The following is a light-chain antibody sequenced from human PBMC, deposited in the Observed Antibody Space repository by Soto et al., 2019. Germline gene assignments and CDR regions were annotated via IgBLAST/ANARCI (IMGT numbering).Light chain of an antibody. CDR1: RSVSGSY. V-gene: IGKV3-20*01. CDR3: QQYGSSPWT. Sequence: EIVLTQSPGTLSLSPGEGATLSCRASRSVSGSYLAWYQQKPGQAPRLLIYGASSRATGIPDRFSGSGSGTVFTLTISRLEPEDFAVYYCQQYGSSPWTFGQRTKV. CDR2: GAS. J-gene: IGKJ1*01.